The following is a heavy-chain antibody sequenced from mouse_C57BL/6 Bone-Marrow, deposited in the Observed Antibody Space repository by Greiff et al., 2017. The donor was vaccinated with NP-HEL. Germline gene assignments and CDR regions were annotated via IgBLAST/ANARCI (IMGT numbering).Heavy chain of an antibody. V-gene: IGHV1-82*01. CDR3: ARSGGYDLDY. D-gene: IGHD2-2*01. CDR1: GYAFSSSW. Sequence: QVQLQQSGPELVKPGASVKISCKASGYAFSSSWMNWVKQRPGKGLEWIGRIYPGDGDTNYNGKFKGKATLTADKSSSTAYMQLSSLTSEDSAVYFCARSGGYDLDYWGQGTTLTVSS. J-gene: IGHJ2*01. CDR2: IYPGDGDT.